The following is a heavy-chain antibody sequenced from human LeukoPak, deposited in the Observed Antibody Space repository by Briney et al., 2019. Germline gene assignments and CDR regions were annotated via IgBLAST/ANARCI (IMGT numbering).Heavy chain of an antibody. CDR1: GYTFTVYY. D-gene: IGHD2-2*02. Sequence: ASVKVSCKASGYTFTVYYMHWVRQAPGQGLEGMGWINPNSGGTNYAQKFQGRVTMTRDTSISTAYMELSRLRSDDTAVYYCARDHSVVVPAAINYYYGMDVWGQGTTVTVSS. CDR2: INPNSGGT. CDR3: ARDHSVVVPAAINYYYGMDV. J-gene: IGHJ6*02. V-gene: IGHV1-2*02.